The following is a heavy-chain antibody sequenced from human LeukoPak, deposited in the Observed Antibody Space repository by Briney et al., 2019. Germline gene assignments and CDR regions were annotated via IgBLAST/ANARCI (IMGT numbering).Heavy chain of an antibody. D-gene: IGHD3-3*01. V-gene: IGHV4-39*07. Sequence: SETLSLTCTVSGGSISSSSYYWGWIRQPPGKGLEWIGSIYYSGSTYYNPSLKSRVTISVDTSKNQFSLKLSSVTAADTAVYYCARADFYYVFGSVYTPRTWFAPGGRGTLVTVSS. J-gene: IGHJ5*02. CDR2: IYYSGST. CDR1: GGSISSSSYY. CDR3: ARADFYYVFGSVYTPRTWFAP.